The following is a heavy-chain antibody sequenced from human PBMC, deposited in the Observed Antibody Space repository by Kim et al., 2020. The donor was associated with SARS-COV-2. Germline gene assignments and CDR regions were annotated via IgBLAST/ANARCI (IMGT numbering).Heavy chain of an antibody. Sequence: SETLSLTCTVSGGSISSSSYYWGWIRQPPGKGLEWIGSIYYSGSTYYNPSLKSRVTISVDTSKNQFSLKLSSVTAADTAVYYCAREAFYGSGSYNYYGM. J-gene: IGHJ6*01. CDR3: AREAFYGSGSYNYYGM. D-gene: IGHD3-10*01. CDR1: GGSISSSSYY. CDR2: IYYSGST. V-gene: IGHV4-39*07.